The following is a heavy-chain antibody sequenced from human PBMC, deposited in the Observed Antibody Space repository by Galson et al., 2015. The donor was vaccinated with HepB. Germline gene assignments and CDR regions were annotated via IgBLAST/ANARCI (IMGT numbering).Heavy chain of an antibody. D-gene: IGHD6-19*01. CDR3: ARVVYSSGWPYFDY. CDR1: GFSLSTSGMC. Sequence: ALVKPTQTLTLTCTFSGFSLSTSGMCVSWIRQPPGKALEWLAPIDWDDDKYYSTSLKTRLTISKDTSKNQVVLTMTNMDPVDTATYYCARVVYSSGWPYFDYWGQGTLVTVSS. V-gene: IGHV2-70*01. CDR2: IDWDDDK. J-gene: IGHJ4*02.